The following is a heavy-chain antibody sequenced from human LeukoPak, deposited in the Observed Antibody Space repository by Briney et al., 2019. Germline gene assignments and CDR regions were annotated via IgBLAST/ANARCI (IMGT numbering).Heavy chain of an antibody. CDR3: ARAMVRGVILPFDY. V-gene: IGHV4-59*08. J-gene: IGHJ4*02. CDR2: IYYSGST. Sequence: PSETLSLTCNVSGGSISGYHWSWIRQPPGKGLEWIGYIYYSGSTNYNPSLKSRVTISVDTSKNQFSLKLSSVTAADTAVYYCARAMVRGVILPFDYWGQGTLVTVSS. CDR1: GGSISGYH. D-gene: IGHD3-10*01.